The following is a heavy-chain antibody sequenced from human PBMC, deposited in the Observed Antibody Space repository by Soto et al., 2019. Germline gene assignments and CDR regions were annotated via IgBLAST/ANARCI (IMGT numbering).Heavy chain of an antibody. CDR1: GYTFTSYD. Sequence: QVQLVQSGAEVKKPGASVKVSCKASGYTFTSYDINWVRQATGQGLEWMGWMNPNSGNTGYAQKVQGRVTMTMNTSISTAYMELSSMRSEDTAVYYCAREHGAYVVGRDNWFDHWGQGTLVTVSS. V-gene: IGHV1-8*01. J-gene: IGHJ5*02. CDR3: AREHGAYVVGRDNWFDH. CDR2: MNPNSGNT. D-gene: IGHD4-17*01.